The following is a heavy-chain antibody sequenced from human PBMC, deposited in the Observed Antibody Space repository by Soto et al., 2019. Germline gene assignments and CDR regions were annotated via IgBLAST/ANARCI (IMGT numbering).Heavy chain of an antibody. J-gene: IGHJ4*02. Sequence: QVQLVESGGGVVQPGRSLRLPRVASGSTSSSYAMPWVRQAPGKGLEWVAVISDAGSNKYYADSVKGRFTISRDNSKNSLYLQMNSLRAEDTAVYYCARDLEQWLAEESYWGQGTLVTVSS. CDR3: ARDLEQWLAEESY. D-gene: IGHD6-19*01. CDR1: GSTSSSYA. V-gene: IGHV3-30-3*01. CDR2: ISDAGSNK.